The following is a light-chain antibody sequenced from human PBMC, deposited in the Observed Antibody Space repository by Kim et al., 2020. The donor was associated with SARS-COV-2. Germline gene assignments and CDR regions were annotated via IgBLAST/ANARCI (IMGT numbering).Light chain of an antibody. Sequence: EIVLTQSPATLSVSPGERVTLSCRASQDVRGNLAWYQQKPGQAPRLLLYAASSRPTGVPARFSGSGSGTEFTLTISSLQSEDSAVYYCQQFYNWPPVTFGQGTRLEIK. CDR2: AAS. J-gene: IGKJ5*01. CDR3: QQFYNWPPVT. V-gene: IGKV3-15*01. CDR1: QDVRGN.